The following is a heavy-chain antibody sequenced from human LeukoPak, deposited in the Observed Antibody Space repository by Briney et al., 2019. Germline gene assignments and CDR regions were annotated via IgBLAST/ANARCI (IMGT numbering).Heavy chain of an antibody. D-gene: IGHD3-10*01. CDR2: IQSKTDGGTT. J-gene: IGHJ4*02. V-gene: IGHV3-15*01. CDR3: ATLTVRGVINI. CDR1: GFTFSNTW. Sequence: GGSLRLSRAASGFTFSNTWMNWVRQAPGKGLEWVGRIQSKTDGGTTEYAAPVKGRFTISRDDSKTTLYLQMNSLKTEDTAVYYCATLTVRGVINIWGQGTLVTVSS.